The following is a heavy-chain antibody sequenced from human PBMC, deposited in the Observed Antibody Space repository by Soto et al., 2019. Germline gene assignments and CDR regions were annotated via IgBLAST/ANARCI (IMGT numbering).Heavy chain of an antibody. D-gene: IGHD6-13*01. CDR3: ARDRKQQLVLDYYYYGMDV. V-gene: IGHV1-69*01. J-gene: IGHJ6*02. CDR1: GGTFSSYA. CDR2: IIPIFGTA. Sequence: SVKVSCKASGGTFSSYAISWVRQANGQGLEWMGGIIPIFGTANYAQKFQGRVTITADESTSTAYMELSSLRSEDTAVYYCARDRKQQLVLDYYYYGMDVCGQGTTVTVSS.